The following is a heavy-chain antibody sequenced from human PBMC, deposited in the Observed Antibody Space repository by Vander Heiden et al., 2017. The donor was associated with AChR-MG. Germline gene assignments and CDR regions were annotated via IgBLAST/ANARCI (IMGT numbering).Heavy chain of an antibody. CDR3: AKRPLGAAFDI. J-gene: IGHJ3*02. Sequence: EVQLVESGGDLIQAGESMRLSCVASGFTFSSYGMTWLRQAPGKGLEWVSSISGSGATTYYADSVKGRFTISRDNSKNTLYLQMNSLRVEDTAVYFCAKRPLGAAFDIWGQGTMVTVSS. CDR2: ISGSGATT. V-gene: IGHV3-23*04. D-gene: IGHD7-27*01. CDR1: GFTFSSYG.